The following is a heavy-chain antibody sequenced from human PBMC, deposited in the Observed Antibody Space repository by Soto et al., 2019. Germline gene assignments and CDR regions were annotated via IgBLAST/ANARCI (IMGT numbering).Heavy chain of an antibody. D-gene: IGHD6-13*01. CDR2: ISGSGGST. V-gene: IGHV3-23*01. CDR1: GFTFSSYG. J-gene: IGHJ4*02. Sequence: GGSLRLSCAVSGFTFSSYGMVWVRQAPGKGLECVSAISGSGGSTYYADSVKGRFTISRDNSKNTLYLQMNSLRAEDTAVYYCAKAEAAGTYYFDYWGQGTLVTVSS. CDR3: AKAEAAGTYYFDY.